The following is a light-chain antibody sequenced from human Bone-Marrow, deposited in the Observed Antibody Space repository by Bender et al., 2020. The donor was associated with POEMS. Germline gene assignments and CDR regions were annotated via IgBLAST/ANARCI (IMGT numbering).Light chain of an antibody. V-gene: IGLV2-23*01. CDR2: EGS. Sequence: QSALTQPHSASGSPGQAVTISCTGTSGDVGGYNYVSWYQQHPGKAPKLMIYEGSKRPSGVSNRFSGSKSGNTASLTISGLQAEDEADYYCCSYAGSSTWVFGGGTKLTVL. CDR1: SGDVGGYNY. J-gene: IGLJ3*02. CDR3: CSYAGSSTWV.